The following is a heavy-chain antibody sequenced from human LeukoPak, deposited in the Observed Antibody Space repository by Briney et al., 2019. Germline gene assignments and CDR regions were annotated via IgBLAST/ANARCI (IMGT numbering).Heavy chain of an antibody. V-gene: IGHV1-2*02. CDR3: ARASRYYGSGSYLADAGLSY. J-gene: IGHJ4*02. CDR1: GYTFTCYY. Sequence: ASVKVSCKASGYTFTCYYMHWVRQAPGQGLEWMGWINPNSGGTNYAQKFQGRVTMTRDTSISTAYMELSRLRSDGTAVYYCARASRYYGSGSYLADAGLSYWGQGTLVTVSS. D-gene: IGHD3-10*01. CDR2: INPNSGGT.